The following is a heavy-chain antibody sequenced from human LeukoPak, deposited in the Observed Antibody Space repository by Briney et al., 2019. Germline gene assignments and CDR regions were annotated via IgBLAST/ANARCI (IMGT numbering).Heavy chain of an antibody. Sequence: PGGSLRLSCAASGFTFSNSWMNWVRQAPGKGLEWVANIKQDGSEKYYVDSVKGRFTISRDNAKNSLYLQMNSLRAEDTAVYYCTRVGSMITFGGVIAHYFGYWGQGTLVTVSS. V-gene: IGHV3-7*03. D-gene: IGHD3-16*02. CDR3: TRVGSMITFGGVIAHYFGY. J-gene: IGHJ4*02. CDR2: IKQDGSEK. CDR1: GFTFSNSW.